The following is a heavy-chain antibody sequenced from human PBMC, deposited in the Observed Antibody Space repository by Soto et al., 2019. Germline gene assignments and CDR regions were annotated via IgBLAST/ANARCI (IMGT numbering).Heavy chain of an antibody. CDR2: IFYTGST. CDR1: GASISRGGYY. J-gene: IGHJ3*02. Sequence: PSETLSLTCTVSGASISRGGYYWSWVRQHPGKGLEWIGFIFYTGSTSCNPSLKSRVTMSVDTSKSQFSLKLSSVTAADTAVYYCGAFRSGYYQTDAFDIWGQGTMVTVSS. V-gene: IGHV4-31*03. CDR3: GAFRSGYYQTDAFDI. D-gene: IGHD3-22*01.